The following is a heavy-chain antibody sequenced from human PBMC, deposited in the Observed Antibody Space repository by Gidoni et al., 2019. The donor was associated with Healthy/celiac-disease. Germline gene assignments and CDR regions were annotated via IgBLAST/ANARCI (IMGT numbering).Heavy chain of an antibody. CDR1: GFTFSRYG. D-gene: IGHD3-22*01. CDR3: AILRWLLGDAFDI. Sequence: QVQLVESGGGVVQPGRSLRLSCAASGFTFSRYGMHWVRQAPGKGLEWVAVISYDGSNKYYADSVKGRFTISRDNSKNTLYLQMNSLRAEDTAVYYCAILRWLLGDAFDIWGQGTMVTVSS. V-gene: IGHV3-30*03. CDR2: ISYDGSNK. J-gene: IGHJ3*02.